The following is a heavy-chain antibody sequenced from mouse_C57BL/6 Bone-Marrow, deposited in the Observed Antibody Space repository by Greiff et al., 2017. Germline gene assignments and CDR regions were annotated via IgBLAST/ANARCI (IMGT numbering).Heavy chain of an antibody. CDR1: GYTFTSYW. V-gene: IGHV1-55*01. CDR3: ARRDCRNYGDY. D-gene: IGHD3-3*01. Sequence: VQLQQSGAELVKPGASVKMSCKASGYTFTSYWITWVKQRPGQGLEWIGEIYPGSGSTNYNEKFKSKTTLTVDTSSSTAYMQLSSLTSEDSAVYDCARRDCRNYGDYWDRGTTLTVTS. CDR2: IYPGSGST. J-gene: IGHJ2*01.